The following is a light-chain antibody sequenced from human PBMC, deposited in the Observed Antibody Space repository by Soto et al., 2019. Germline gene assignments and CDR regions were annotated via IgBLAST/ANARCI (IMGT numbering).Light chain of an antibody. CDR2: GAS. V-gene: IGKV3-20*01. Sequence: EIVLTQSPGTLSLSPGERATLSCRASQNVNYLTWYQQRPGQPPRILIFGASTRATGIPDRFSGSGSETDFTLTISRLEPEDFAGYYCQQYGSLPLTFGQGTRLEIK. CDR3: QQYGSLPLT. J-gene: IGKJ5*01. CDR1: QNVNY.